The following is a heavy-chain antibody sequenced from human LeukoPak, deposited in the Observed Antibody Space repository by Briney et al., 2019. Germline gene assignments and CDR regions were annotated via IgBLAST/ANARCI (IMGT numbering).Heavy chain of an antibody. CDR2: ISTYNGDT. D-gene: IGHD3-9*01. J-gene: IGHJ5*02. V-gene: IGHV1-18*01. Sequence: ASVKVSCKASGYPFTTYGINWVRQAPGQGLEWMGWISTYNGDTNYAQKFQGRVTMTTDTSTRTAYIELRSLTSDDTAAYYCAREWWGYDVLTGDNWFDPWGQGTLVTVSS. CDR1: GYPFTTYG. CDR3: AREWWGYDVLTGDNWFDP.